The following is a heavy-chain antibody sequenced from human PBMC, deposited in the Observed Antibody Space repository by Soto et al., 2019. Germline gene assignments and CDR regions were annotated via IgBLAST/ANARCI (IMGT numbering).Heavy chain of an antibody. V-gene: IGHV4-31*03. CDR2: IYYSVST. J-gene: IGHJ4*02. D-gene: IGHD3-3*01. Sequence: SETLSLTCTVSGGSISSGGYYWSWILHHPGKGLEWIGYIYYSVSTYYNPSLKSRVTISVDTSKNQFSLKLSSVTVADTAVYYCARLALDWLHHYSECWGKETMVNASS. CDR1: GGSISSGGYY. CDR3: ARLALDWLHHYSEC.